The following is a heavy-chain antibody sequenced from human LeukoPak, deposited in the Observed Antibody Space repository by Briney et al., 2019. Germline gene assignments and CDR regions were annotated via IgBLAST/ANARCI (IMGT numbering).Heavy chain of an antibody. J-gene: IGHJ4*02. CDR1: GFIFSNYA. CDR3: AKKRGETGDYFDY. V-gene: IGHV3-23*01. Sequence: PGGSLRLSCVGSGFIFSNYAMNWVSQAPGKGLEWVSTISAAGDVTYHADSVKGRFTISRDNSKNKLFMQMNSLRAEDTAVYYCAKKRGETGDYFDYWGQGTLVTVSS. D-gene: IGHD7-27*01. CDR2: ISAAGDVT.